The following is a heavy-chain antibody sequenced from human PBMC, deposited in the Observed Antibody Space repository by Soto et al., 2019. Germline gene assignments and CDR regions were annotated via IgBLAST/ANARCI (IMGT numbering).Heavy chain of an antibody. CDR2: ISYDGSNK. V-gene: IGHV3-30-3*01. CDR3: ARAGPAYYYDSSGYYFFDY. Sequence: GGSLRLSCAASGFTFSSYAMHWVRQAPGKGLEWVAVISYDGSNKYYADSVKGRFTISRDNSKNTLYLQMNSLRAEDTAVYYCARAGPAYYYDSSGYYFFDYWGQGTLVTVSS. D-gene: IGHD3-22*01. CDR1: GFTFSSYA. J-gene: IGHJ4*02.